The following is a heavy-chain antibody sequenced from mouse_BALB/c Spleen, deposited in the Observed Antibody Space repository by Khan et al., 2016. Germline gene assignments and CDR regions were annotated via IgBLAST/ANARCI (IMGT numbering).Heavy chain of an antibody. V-gene: IGHV2-6-7*01. D-gene: IGHD2-3*01. CDR2: IWGDGST. CDR3: ARAPIYDGYGYFGY. CDR1: GFSLTGYG. J-gene: IGHJ2*01. Sequence: QVQLKESGPGLVAPSQSLSITCTVSGFSLTGYGVNWVRQPPGKGLEWLGMIWGDGSTDYNSALKSRLSISKDNSKTQVFLNMNSLQTDDTARYDCARAPIYDGYGYFGYWGQGTTLTVSS.